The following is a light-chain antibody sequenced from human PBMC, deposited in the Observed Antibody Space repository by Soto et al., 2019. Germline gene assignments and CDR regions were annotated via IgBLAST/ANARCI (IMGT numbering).Light chain of an antibody. CDR1: QDIRSH. Sequence: AIRMTQSPSSFSASTGDRVTITCRASQDIRSHLAWYQQKPGTAPKLLIYAASTLQGEVPSRFSGSGSGTDFTLTISCLQSEDFATYYCQQYYDFPRTFGQGTTVEIK. J-gene: IGKJ1*01. CDR3: QQYYDFPRT. CDR2: AAS. V-gene: IGKV1-8*01.